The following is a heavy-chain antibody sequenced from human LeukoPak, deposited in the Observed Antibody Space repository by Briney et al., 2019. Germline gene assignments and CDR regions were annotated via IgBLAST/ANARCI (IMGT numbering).Heavy chain of an antibody. CDR2: IIPIFGTA. Sequence: SVKVSCKASGGTFSSYAISWVRQAPGQGPEWMGGIIPIFGTANYAQKFQGRVTITADESTSTAYMELSSLRSEDTAVYYCARLGYCSSTSCYRDDYWGQGTLVTVSS. CDR1: GGTFSSYA. D-gene: IGHD2-2*03. CDR3: ARLGYCSSTSCYRDDY. V-gene: IGHV1-69*13. J-gene: IGHJ4*02.